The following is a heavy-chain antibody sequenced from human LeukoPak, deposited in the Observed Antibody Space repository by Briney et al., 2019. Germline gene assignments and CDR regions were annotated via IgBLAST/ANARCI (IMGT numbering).Heavy chain of an antibody. Sequence: ASVKVSCKSSGYTFTGYYMHWVRQAPGQGLEWMGWINPNSGVTDFAQKFQGRVTMTRDTSISTAYMELSRLTSDDTAVYYCARDFQTEAPDYWGQGTLVTVSS. D-gene: IGHD2/OR15-2a*01. CDR2: INPNSGVT. V-gene: IGHV1-2*02. J-gene: IGHJ4*02. CDR3: ARDFQTEAPDY. CDR1: GYTFTGYY.